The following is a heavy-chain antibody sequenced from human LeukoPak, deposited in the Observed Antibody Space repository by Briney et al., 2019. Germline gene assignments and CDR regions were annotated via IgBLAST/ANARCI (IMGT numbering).Heavy chain of an antibody. CDR2: INQDESVK. CDR3: ARIGYSSSSNDY. CDR1: GFTFSNAW. J-gene: IGHJ4*02. Sequence: GGSLRLSCAASGFTFSNAWMSWVRQAPGKGLEWVANINQDESVKYYVDSVKGRFTISRDNAKNSLYLEMNSLRVEDTAVYYCARIGYSSSSNDYWGQGTLSPSPQ. D-gene: IGHD6-6*01. V-gene: IGHV3-7*01.